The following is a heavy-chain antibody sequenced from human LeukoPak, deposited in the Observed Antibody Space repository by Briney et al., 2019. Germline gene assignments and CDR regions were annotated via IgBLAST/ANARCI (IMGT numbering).Heavy chain of an antibody. CDR3: ARHSEVVGAI. V-gene: IGHV5-51*01. J-gene: IGHJ4*02. Sequence: GESLKISCEASGYTFTHHCFCWVSQMPATGLVGLVIIYPPDSDTIYSPSFQGHVTISADTSINPSYLEWRSLKASDTALYYCARHSEVVGAIWGQGTQVTVSS. CDR2: IYPPDSDT. CDR1: GYTFTHHC. D-gene: IGHD3-16*01.